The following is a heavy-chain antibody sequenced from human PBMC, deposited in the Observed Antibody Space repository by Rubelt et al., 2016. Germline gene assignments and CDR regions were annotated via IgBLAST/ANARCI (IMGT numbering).Heavy chain of an antibody. CDR2: SRNRANSYTT. J-gene: IGHJ6*01. Sequence: EVQLVESGGGLIQPGGSLRLSCAASGFTVSINYMSWVRQAPGKGLEWVCRSRNRANSYTTEYAASVKGRFTISRDESKNSLYLQINSLKTEDTAVYYCVRGLLGSTFTFYG. CDR1: GFTVSINY. V-gene: IGHV3-72*01. D-gene: IGHD1-26*01. CDR3: VRGLLGSTFTFYG.